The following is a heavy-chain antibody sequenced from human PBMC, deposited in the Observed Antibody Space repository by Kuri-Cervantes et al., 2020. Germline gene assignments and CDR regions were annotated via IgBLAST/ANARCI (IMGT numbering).Heavy chain of an antibody. CDR2: ISNSSSYI. J-gene: IGHJ4*02. CDR1: GFTFSSYG. CDR3: ARVESSDY. Sequence: GESLKISCAASGFTFSSYGMHWVRQAPGKGLEWVSSISNSSSYIYYADSVKGRFTISRDNAKNSLYLQMNSLRAEDTAVYYCARVESSDYWGQGTLVTVSS. V-gene: IGHV3-21*03. D-gene: IGHD1-26*01.